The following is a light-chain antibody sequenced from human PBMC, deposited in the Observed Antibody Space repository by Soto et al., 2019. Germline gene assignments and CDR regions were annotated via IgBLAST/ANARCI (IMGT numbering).Light chain of an antibody. CDR1: QSISSW. V-gene: IGKV1-5*01. Sequence: IQIALSPSALSASVGRRLTITCRASQSISSWLAWYQQKPGKAPKVLIYDASSLESGVPARFSGSGSGTEFTLTISSLQPDDFAAYYCQQYNSYWTFSQGTKVDIK. CDR3: QQYNSYWT. CDR2: DAS. J-gene: IGKJ1*01.